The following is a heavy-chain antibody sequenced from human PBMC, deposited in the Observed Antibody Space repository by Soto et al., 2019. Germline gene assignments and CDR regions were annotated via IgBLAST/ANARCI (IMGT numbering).Heavy chain of an antibody. Sequence: SETLSLTCTVSGGSISSYYWSWIRQPPGKGLEWIGYIYYSGSTNYNPSLKSRVTISVDTSKNQFSLKLSSVTAADTAVYYCAGDRIVATIPYYYYGMDVWGQGTTVTVSS. CDR2: IYYSGST. CDR1: GGSISSYY. J-gene: IGHJ6*02. D-gene: IGHD5-12*01. V-gene: IGHV4-59*01. CDR3: AGDRIVATIPYYYYGMDV.